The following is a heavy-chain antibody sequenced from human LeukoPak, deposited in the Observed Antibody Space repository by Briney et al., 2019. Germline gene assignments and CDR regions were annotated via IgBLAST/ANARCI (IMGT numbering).Heavy chain of an antibody. Sequence: GGSLRLSCAASGFTFSNNWMSWVRQAPGKGLEWVANIKQDGSEMYYVDSVKGRFTISRDNAKNSLYLQMNSLRAEDTAVYYCARDSKYSSGWYDAFDIWGLGTMSPSLQ. CDR3: ARDSKYSSGWYDAFDI. CDR2: IKQDGSEM. D-gene: IGHD6-19*01. V-gene: IGHV3-7*01. J-gene: IGHJ3*02. CDR1: GFTFSNNW.